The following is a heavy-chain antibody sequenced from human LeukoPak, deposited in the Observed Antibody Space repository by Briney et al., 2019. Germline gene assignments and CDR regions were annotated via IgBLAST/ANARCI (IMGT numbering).Heavy chain of an antibody. V-gene: IGHV3-21*01. CDR1: GFTFITYN. CDR3: ARVLHKRNYDSGVYYGY. CDR2: ITSSSIHT. J-gene: IGHJ4*01. D-gene: IGHD3-22*01. Sequence: GGSLRLSCAASGFTFITYNMNWVRQAPGKGLEWVSSITSSSIHTFYADSVRGRFTISRDNAKNSLYLQMNSLRAEDTAVYYCARVLHKRNYDSGVYYGYRGQGTLVTVSS.